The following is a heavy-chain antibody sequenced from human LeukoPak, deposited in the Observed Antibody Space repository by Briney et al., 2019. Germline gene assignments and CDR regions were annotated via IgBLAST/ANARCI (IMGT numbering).Heavy chain of an antibody. CDR3: ASLSGSYFDY. D-gene: IGHD1-26*01. CDR2: ISSSGSTI. Sequence: GGSLRLSCAASGFTFSSYEMNWVRQAPGKGLEWVSYISSSGSTIYYADSVKGRFTISRDNAKNSLYLQMSSLRAEDTAVYYCASLSGSYFDYWGQGTLVTVSS. J-gene: IGHJ4*02. V-gene: IGHV3-48*03. CDR1: GFTFSSYE.